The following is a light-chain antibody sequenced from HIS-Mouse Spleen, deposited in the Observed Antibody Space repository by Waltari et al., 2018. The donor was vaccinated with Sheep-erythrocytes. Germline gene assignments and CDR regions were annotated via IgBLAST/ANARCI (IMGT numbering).Light chain of an antibody. CDR3: SSYTSSSTSWV. CDR1: SSNIGSNY. J-gene: IGLJ3*02. CDR2: RNN. V-gene: IGLV1-47*01. Sequence: QSVLTQPPSASGTPGQRVTISCSGSSSNIGSNYVYWYQQLPGTAPKLLIYRNNPRPSGGPDRFSGSKSGNTACLTISGLQAEDEADYYCSSYTSSSTSWVFGGGTKLTVL.